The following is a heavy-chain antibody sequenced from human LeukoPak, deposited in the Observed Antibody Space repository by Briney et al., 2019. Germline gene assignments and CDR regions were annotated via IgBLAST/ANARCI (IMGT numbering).Heavy chain of an antibody. CDR3: ARSDGDYGDY. CDR2: ISAYSGNT. Sequence: ASVKVSCKASGYTFTSYGISWMRQAPGQGLEWMGWISAYSGNTNYAQNLQGRVTMTTDTSTSTAYMELRSLRSDDTAVYYCARSDGDYGDYWGQGTLVTVSS. CDR1: GYTFTSYG. J-gene: IGHJ4*02. V-gene: IGHV1-18*01. D-gene: IGHD4-17*01.